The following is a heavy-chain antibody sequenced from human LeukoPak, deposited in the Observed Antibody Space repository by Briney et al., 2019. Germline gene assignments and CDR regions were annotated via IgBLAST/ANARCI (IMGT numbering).Heavy chain of an antibody. V-gene: IGHV1-2*02. CDR1: GYTFTGYY. CDR2: INPNSGGT. D-gene: IGHD5-18*01. J-gene: IGHJ5*02. CDR3: ARDIAMVTYWFDP. Sequence: ASVKVSCKASGYTFTGYYMHWVRQAPGQGLEWMGWINPNSGGTNYAQKFQGRVTMTRDTSISTAYMELSRLRSDDTAEYYCARDIAMVTYWFDPWGQGTLVTVSS.